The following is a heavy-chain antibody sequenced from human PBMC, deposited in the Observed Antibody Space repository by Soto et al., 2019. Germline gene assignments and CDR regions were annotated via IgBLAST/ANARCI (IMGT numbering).Heavy chain of an antibody. J-gene: IGHJ4*02. CDR1: GFSFSDYY. CDR2: ISGNGLYK. D-gene: IGHD6-25*01. Sequence: AGGSLRLSCSASGFSFSDYYMDWIRHTPGRGLEWLSYISGNGLYKIYADSMEGRFTISRDNAKNSVYLQLTNLGADDTAVYYCAREGSSGLFDFWGQGALVTVSS. V-gene: IGHV3-11*05. CDR3: AREGSSGLFDF.